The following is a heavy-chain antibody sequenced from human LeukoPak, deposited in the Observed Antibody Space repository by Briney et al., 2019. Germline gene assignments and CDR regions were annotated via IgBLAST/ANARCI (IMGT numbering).Heavy chain of an antibody. J-gene: IGHJ6*02. CDR3: AGGLHREQLVVGGYYYYGMDV. CDR1: GFTFSSYD. CDR2: IGTAGDT. Sequence: GGSLRLSCAASGFTFSSYDMHWVRQATGKGLEWVSAIGTAGDTYYPGSVKGRFTISRENAKNSLYLQMNSLRAGDTAVYYCAGGLHREQLVVGGYYYYGMDVWGQGTTVTVSS. V-gene: IGHV3-13*01. D-gene: IGHD6-13*01.